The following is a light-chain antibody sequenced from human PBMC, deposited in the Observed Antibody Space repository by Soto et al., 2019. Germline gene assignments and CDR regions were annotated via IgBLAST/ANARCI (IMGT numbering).Light chain of an antibody. V-gene: IGKV3-20*01. CDR3: QQYGSSGT. CDR1: QSVSNNY. J-gene: IGKJ1*01. CDR2: GAS. Sequence: EVVLTQSARTLSLSPGERATLSCRASQSVSNNYLAWYQQKPGQAPRLLICGASNRATGIPDRFSGSGSGTDFTLTSSRLEPEDFAVYYCQQYGSSGTFGQGTKVDIK.